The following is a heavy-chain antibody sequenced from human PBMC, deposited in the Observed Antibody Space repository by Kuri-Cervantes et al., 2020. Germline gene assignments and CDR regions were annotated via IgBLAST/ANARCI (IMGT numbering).Heavy chain of an antibody. CDR1: GFTFNNYG. CDR3: ARAREEGELRYYYYYMDV. CDR2: IWYDGSNK. J-gene: IGHJ6*03. V-gene: IGHV3-33*01. Sequence: GGSLRLSCAASGFTFNNYGMHWVRQAPGKGLEWVAVIWYDGSNKYYANSVKGRFTISRDNSKNTLYLQMNSLRAEDTAVYYCARAREEGELRYYYYYMDVWGKGTTVTVSS. D-gene: IGHD1-7*01.